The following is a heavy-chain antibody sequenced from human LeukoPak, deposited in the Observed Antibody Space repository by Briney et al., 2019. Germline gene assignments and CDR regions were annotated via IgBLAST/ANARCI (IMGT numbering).Heavy chain of an antibody. J-gene: IGHJ4*02. CDR2: IYYSGST. D-gene: IGHD5-24*01. CDR1: SGSISSYY. Sequence: SETLSLTCTVSSGSISSYYWSWIRQPPGKGLEWIGYIYYSGSTNYNPSLKSRVTISVDTSKNQFSLKLSSVTAADTAVYYCARESNGEMATTYFDYWGQGTLVTVSS. CDR3: ARESNGEMATTYFDY. V-gene: IGHV4-59*01.